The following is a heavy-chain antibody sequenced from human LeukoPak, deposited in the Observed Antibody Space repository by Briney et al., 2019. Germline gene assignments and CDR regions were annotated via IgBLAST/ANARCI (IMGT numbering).Heavy chain of an antibody. CDR1: GGSFSGYY. V-gene: IGHV4-34*01. CDR3: ARGPGGRDGYV. D-gene: IGHD5-24*01. Sequence: SETLSLTCAVYGGSFSGYYWSWIRQPPGKGLEWIGEINHSGSTNYNSSLKSRVTISVDTSKNQFSLKLSSVTAADTAVYYCARGPGGRDGYVWGQGTLVTVSS. CDR2: INHSGST. J-gene: IGHJ4*02.